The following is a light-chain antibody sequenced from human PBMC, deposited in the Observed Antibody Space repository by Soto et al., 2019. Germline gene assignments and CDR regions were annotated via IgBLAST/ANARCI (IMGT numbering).Light chain of an antibody. CDR1: QSLLHSNGNTF. J-gene: IGKJ1*01. CDR3: MQALQYPRT. CDR2: LGS. V-gene: IGKV2-28*01. Sequence: EIVMTQSPLSLTVTPGEPASISCKSSQSLLHSNGNTFLDWYMQNPGQSQQLLIYLGSRRAPGAHDRVSGSGSGTDFTLGISTVEADDAGIYYCMQALQYPRTFGQGTKLAI.